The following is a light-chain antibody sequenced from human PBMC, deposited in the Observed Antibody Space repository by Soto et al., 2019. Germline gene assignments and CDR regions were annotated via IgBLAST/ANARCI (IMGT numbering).Light chain of an antibody. V-gene: IGKV3-20*01. Sequence: IVLTQSPGNLSLCAGERATLSCRASQSVSNNYLAWYQQKPGQAPRLLIYGASNRATGIPDRFSGSGSGTDFTLTISRLEPEDFAVYYCQQYGSSGTFGQGTKVDIK. CDR1: QSVSNNY. CDR2: GAS. CDR3: QQYGSSGT. J-gene: IGKJ1*01.